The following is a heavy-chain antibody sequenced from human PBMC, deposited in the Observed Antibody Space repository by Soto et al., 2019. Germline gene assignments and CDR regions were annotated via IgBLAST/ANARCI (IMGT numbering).Heavy chain of an antibody. CDR1: GGFISNYY. Sequence: SETLSLTCTVSGGFISNYYWSWVRQSPGKGLEWIGYIYYSGSTNYNPSLKSRVTISVDTSKNQFSLKLSSVTAADTAVYYCARDKDYGMDVWGQGTTVTVSS. V-gene: IGHV4-59*01. J-gene: IGHJ6*02. CDR2: IYYSGST. CDR3: ARDKDYGMDV.